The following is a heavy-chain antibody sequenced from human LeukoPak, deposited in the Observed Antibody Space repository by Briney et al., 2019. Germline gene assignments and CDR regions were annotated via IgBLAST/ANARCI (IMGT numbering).Heavy chain of an antibody. CDR2: IYHSGST. V-gene: IGHV4-34*01. D-gene: IGHD1-14*01. Sequence: SETLSLTCAVYGGSFSGYYWSWIRQPPGKGLEWIGSIYHSGSTYYNPSLKSRVTISVDTSKNQFSLKLSSVTAADTAVYYCARGGKGPVSYYYYMDVWGKGTTVTVSS. CDR3: ARGGKGPVSYYYYMDV. CDR1: GGSFSGYY. J-gene: IGHJ6*03.